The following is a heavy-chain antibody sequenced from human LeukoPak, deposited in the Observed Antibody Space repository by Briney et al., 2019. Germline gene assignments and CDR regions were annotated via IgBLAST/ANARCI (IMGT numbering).Heavy chain of an antibody. D-gene: IGHD3-10*01. CDR1: GFTFSSYG. Sequence: GGSLRLPCAASGFTFSSYGMHWVRQAPGKGLEWVAVISYDGSNKYYADSVKGRFTISRDNSKNTLYLQMNSLRAEDTAVYYCAKDFYYYGSGSDAFDIWGQGTMVTVSS. J-gene: IGHJ3*02. V-gene: IGHV3-30*18. CDR2: ISYDGSNK. CDR3: AKDFYYYGSGSDAFDI.